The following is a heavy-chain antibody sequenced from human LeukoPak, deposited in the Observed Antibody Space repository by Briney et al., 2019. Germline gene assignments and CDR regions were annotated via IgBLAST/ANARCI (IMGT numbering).Heavy chain of an antibody. CDR3: AKDKGIYSGSYTGYFDY. Sequence: GRSLRLSCAASGFTFDDYAMHWVWQAPGRGLEWVSGISWNSGSIGYADSVKGRFTISRDNAKNSLYLQMNSLRAEDTALYYCAKDKGIYSGSYTGYFDYWGQGTLVTVSS. CDR1: GFTFDDYA. CDR2: ISWNSGSI. D-gene: IGHD1-26*01. J-gene: IGHJ4*02. V-gene: IGHV3-9*01.